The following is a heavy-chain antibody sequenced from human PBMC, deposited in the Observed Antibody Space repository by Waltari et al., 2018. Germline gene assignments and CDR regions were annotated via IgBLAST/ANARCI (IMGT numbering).Heavy chain of an antibody. CDR1: GYDFSTYW. Sequence: EVQLVQSGAEVKKPGESLRISCEGSGYDFSTYWITWVRHMPGKGLEWMGRIDPSDSYTNYSPSFRGYVTISVDRSISTAYIQWSGLRASDTAIYYCARTSTRDFYYMDVWGKGTTVTVSS. CDR3: ARTSTRDFYYMDV. CDR2: IDPSDSYT. J-gene: IGHJ6*03. V-gene: IGHV5-10-1*01. D-gene: IGHD1-1*01.